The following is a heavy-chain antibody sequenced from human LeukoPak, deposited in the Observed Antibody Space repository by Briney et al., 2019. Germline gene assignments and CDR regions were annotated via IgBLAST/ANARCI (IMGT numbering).Heavy chain of an antibody. CDR3: ARESGGF. CDR2: INPSGSST. Sequence: GASVKVSCNAAGYTFTSYYMHWVRQAPGQGLEWVGVINPSGSSTSYAQKLQGRVTMPSDMSTSTVYMELSSLRSEDPAVYYCARESGGFWGQGTLVTVSS. J-gene: IGHJ4*02. V-gene: IGHV1-46*01. D-gene: IGHD2-15*01. CDR1: GYTFTSYY.